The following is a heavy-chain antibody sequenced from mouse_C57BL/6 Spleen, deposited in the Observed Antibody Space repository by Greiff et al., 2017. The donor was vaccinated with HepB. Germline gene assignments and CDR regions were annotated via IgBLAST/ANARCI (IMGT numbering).Heavy chain of an antibody. CDR1: GFTFSSYA. CDR3: ARVYGYPFAY. J-gene: IGHJ3*01. D-gene: IGHD2-2*01. CDR2: ISDGGSYT. Sequence: EVQGVESGGGLVKPGGSLKLSCAASGFTFSSYAMSWVRQTPEKRLEWVATISDGGSYTYYPDNVKGRFTISRDNAKNNLYLQMSHLKSEDTAMYYCARVYGYPFAYWGQGTLVTVSA. V-gene: IGHV5-4*01.